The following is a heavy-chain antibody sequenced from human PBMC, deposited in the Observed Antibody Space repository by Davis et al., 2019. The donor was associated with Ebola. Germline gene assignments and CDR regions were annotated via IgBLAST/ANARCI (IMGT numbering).Heavy chain of an antibody. Sequence: SETLSLTCAVYGGSFSGYYWSWIRQPPGKGLEWIGEIIHSGSTNYNPSLQSRVTISVDTTKNQYSLKRSSVTAADTAVYYCARVRYSYGFGYWGQGTLVTVSS. J-gene: IGHJ4*02. CDR1: GGSFSGYY. CDR3: ARVRYSYGFGY. CDR2: IIHSGST. V-gene: IGHV4-34*12. D-gene: IGHD5-18*01.